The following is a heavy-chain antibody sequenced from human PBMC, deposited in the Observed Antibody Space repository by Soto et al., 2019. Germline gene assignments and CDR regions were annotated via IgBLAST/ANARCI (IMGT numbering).Heavy chain of an antibody. Sequence: EVQLVESGGGLVQPGGSLRLSCAASGFTFSSYWMSWVRQAPGKGLEWVANIKQDGSEKYYVDSVKGRFTISRDNAKNSLYLQMNSLRAEDTAVYYCARERNSGYDMGYYYFDYWGQGTLVTVSS. V-gene: IGHV3-7*01. D-gene: IGHD5-12*01. J-gene: IGHJ4*02. CDR3: ARERNSGYDMGYYYFDY. CDR1: GFTFSSYW. CDR2: IKQDGSEK.